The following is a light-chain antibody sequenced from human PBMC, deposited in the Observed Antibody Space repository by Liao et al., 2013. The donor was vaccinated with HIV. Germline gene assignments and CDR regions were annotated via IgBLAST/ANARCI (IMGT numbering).Light chain of an antibody. CDR2: QDN. V-gene: IGLV3-1*01. Sequence: SYDLTQPPSVSVFSGQTASISCSGDNLGEKSASWYQQRPGQSPVLVIYQDNKRPSGIPERFSGSNYGNTATLTISGTQAMDEADYYCQAWDSSTGHVIFGGGTKLTVL. J-gene: IGLJ2*01. CDR1: NLGEKS. CDR3: QAWDSSTGHVI.